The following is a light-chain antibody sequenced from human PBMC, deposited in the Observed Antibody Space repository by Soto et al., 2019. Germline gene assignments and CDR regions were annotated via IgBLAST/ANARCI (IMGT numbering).Light chain of an antibody. J-gene: IGLJ1*01. CDR3: QSYDSSLSGSYV. CDR1: RSNIGAGDD. CDR2: SNN. V-gene: IGLV1-40*01. Sequence: QSVLTQPPSVSGAPGQRVTISCTGSRSNIGAGDDVHWYQRLPGTAPKVLIYSNNNRPSGVPDRFSGSKSGTSASLAITGLQAEDEADYYCQSYDSSLSGSYVFGTGTKVTVL.